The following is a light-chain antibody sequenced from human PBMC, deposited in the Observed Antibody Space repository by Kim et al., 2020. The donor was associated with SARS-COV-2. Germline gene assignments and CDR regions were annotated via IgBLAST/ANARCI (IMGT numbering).Light chain of an antibody. Sequence: DIVMTQSPDSLAVSLGERATINCKSSQSVLYSSNNKNYLSWYQHKPGQPPKLLIYWASTRESGVPDRFSGSGSGTDFTLTISSLQAEDVAVYYCQQYYSVPYNFGQGTKLEI. CDR2: WAS. V-gene: IGKV4-1*01. CDR3: QQYYSVPYN. CDR1: QSVLYSSNNKNY. J-gene: IGKJ2*01.